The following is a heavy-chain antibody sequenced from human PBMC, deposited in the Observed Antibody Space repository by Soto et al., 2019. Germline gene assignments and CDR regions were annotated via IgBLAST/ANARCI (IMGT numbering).Heavy chain of an antibody. D-gene: IGHD4-17*01. Sequence: QVQLQESGPGLVKPSGTLSLTCAVSGGSISSNNWWAWVRQPPGKGLEWIGEIYHSGNTVYNSSLKSRVTISVAKSRTQFSLNLDSVTAADTAIYYCARYLRDYGVDSWGQGTLVAVSS. V-gene: IGHV4-4*02. J-gene: IGHJ5*01. CDR3: ARYLRDYGVDS. CDR1: GGSISSNNW. CDR2: IYHSGNT.